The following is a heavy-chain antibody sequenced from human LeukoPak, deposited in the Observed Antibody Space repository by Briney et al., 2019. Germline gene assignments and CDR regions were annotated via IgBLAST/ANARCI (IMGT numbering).Heavy chain of an antibody. CDR1: GFTFSSYG. J-gene: IGHJ4*02. V-gene: IGHV3-7*01. CDR3: ARDPGIAAAGTVGYFDS. Sequence: GGSPRLSCAASGFTFSSYGMHWVRQAPGKGLEWVANIKQEGSARYYVDSVTGRFTISRDNAMNSLYLQMNSLRVEDTAVYYCARDPGIAAAGTVGYFDSWGQGILVTVSS. CDR2: IKQEGSAR. D-gene: IGHD6-13*01.